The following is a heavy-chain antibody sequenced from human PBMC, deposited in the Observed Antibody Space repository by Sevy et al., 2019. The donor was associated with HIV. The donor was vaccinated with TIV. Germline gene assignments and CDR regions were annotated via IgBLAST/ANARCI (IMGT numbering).Heavy chain of an antibody. J-gene: IGHJ4*02. D-gene: IGHD3-9*01. Sequence: SETLSLTCTVSGGSISSYYWSWIRQPPGKGLEWIGYIYYSGSTNYNPSLKSRVTISVDTSKNQFSLKLSSVTAAATAVYYCARVLTGYLGGPFDYWGQGTLVTVSS. V-gene: IGHV4-59*01. CDR2: IYYSGST. CDR1: GGSISSYY. CDR3: ARVLTGYLGGPFDY.